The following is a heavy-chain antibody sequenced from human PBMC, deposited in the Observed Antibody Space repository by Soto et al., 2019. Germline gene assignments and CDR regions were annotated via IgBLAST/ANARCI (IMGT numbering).Heavy chain of an antibody. V-gene: IGHV3-30*18. CDR2: ISYDGSNK. D-gene: IGHD3-16*01. CDR1: GFTFSSYG. J-gene: IGHJ6*02. CDR3: AKEFGGMDV. Sequence: GGSLRLSCAASGFTFSSYGMHWVRQAPGKGLEWVAVISYDGSNKYYADSVKGRFTISRDNSKNTLYLQMNSLRAEDTAVYYCAKEFGGMDVWGQGTTVTVSS.